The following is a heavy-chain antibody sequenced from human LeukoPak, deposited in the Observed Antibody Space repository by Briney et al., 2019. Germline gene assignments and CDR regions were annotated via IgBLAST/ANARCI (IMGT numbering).Heavy chain of an antibody. CDR3: ARDEASIIAAADL. V-gene: IGHV1-2*06. CDR1: EYTFTGYY. J-gene: IGHJ5*02. CDR2: INPNSGGT. D-gene: IGHD6-13*01. Sequence: ASVKVSCKASEYTFTGYYMHWVRQAPGQGLEWMGRINPNSGGTNYAQKFQGRVTMTRDTSISTAYMELSRLRSDDTAVYYCARDEASIIAAADLWGQGTLVTVSS.